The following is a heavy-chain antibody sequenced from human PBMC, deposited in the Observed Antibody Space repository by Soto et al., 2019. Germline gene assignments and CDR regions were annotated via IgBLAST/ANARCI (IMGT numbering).Heavy chain of an antibody. CDR2: ISSSSTTI. Sequence: GGSLILSCAGSGFTFSTYAMNWVLQAPGKGLEWVSYISSSSTTIYYGDSVKGRFTISRDNAKNSLYLQMNSLRAEDTAVYYCASYYYDSSGYYPLWGQGTLVTVAS. CDR1: GFTFSTYA. CDR3: ASYYYDSSGYYPL. D-gene: IGHD3-22*01. J-gene: IGHJ4*02. V-gene: IGHV3-48*01.